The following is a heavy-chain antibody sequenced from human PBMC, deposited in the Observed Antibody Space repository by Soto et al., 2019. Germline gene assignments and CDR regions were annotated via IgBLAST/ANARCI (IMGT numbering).Heavy chain of an antibody. J-gene: IGHJ4*02. V-gene: IGHV1-69*13. D-gene: IGHD3-22*01. CDR3: ATISPNYYDSSGPILD. CDR2: IIPIFGTA. Sequence: WASVKVSCKASGGTFSSYAISWVRQAPGQGLEWMGGIIPIFGTANYAQKFQGRVTITADESTSTAYMELSSLRSEDTAVYYCATISPNYYDSSGPILDWGQGTLVTVSS. CDR1: GGTFSSYA.